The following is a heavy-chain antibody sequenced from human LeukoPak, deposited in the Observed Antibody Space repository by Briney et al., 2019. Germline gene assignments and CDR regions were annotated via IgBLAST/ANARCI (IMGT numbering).Heavy chain of an antibody. D-gene: IGHD2-15*01. CDR3: ARADIVVVPADPFDL. CDR2: ISIGYNNI. V-gene: IGHV3-21*01. CDR1: GFAFSSFS. Sequence: GESLRLSCVASGFAFSSFSMNWVRQAPGKGLEWVASISIGYNNIFYADSVKGRFTISRGNAQNSVYLQMNSLRSEDTAVYYCARADIVVVPADPFDLWGQGTLLTVSS. J-gene: IGHJ4*02.